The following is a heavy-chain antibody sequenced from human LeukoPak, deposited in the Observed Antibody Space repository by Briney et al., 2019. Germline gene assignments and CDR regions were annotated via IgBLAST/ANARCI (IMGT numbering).Heavy chain of an antibody. V-gene: IGHV1-18*01. CDR3: ARDDTYSSGLSAFDY. Sequence: GSVKVSCKASGYTFTSYGISWVRQAPGQGLEWMGRISAYNGNTNYAQKLQGRVTMTTDTSTSTAYMELRSLRSDDTAVYYCARDDTYSSGLSAFDYWGQGTLVTVSS. CDR2: ISAYNGNT. D-gene: IGHD6-19*01. J-gene: IGHJ4*02. CDR1: GYTFTSYG.